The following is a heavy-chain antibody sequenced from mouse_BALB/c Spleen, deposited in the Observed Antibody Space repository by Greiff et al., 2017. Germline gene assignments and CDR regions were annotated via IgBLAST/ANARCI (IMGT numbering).Heavy chain of an antibody. Sequence: LQQPGSELVRPGASVKLSCKASGYTFTSYWMHWVKQRHGQGLEWIGNIYPGSGSTNYDEKFKSKGTLTVDTSSSTAYMHLSSLTSEDSAVYYGTRARYGNYGFYAMDYWGQGTSVTVSS. V-gene: IGHV1S22*01. CDR1: GYTFTSYW. CDR3: TRARYGNYGFYAMDY. CDR2: IYPGSGST. J-gene: IGHJ4*01. D-gene: IGHD2-10*02.